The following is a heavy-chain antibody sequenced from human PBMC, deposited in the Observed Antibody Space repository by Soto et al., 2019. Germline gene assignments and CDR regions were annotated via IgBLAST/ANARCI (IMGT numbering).Heavy chain of an antibody. CDR3: TSSSISPSLGLIGPFDY. J-gene: IGHJ4*02. Sequence: QVQLAQSGAEERKPGASVKVSCEATGYTFTAYAMHWVRQAPGQRLEWMGWINPANGNTKYSQKFQGRLTITSDTSATTLYTDLTTLASYDTSIYYFTSSSISPSLGLIGPFDYWCQGNLVTVSS. V-gene: IGHV1-3*05. CDR2: INPANGNT. D-gene: IGHD3-3*02. CDR1: GYTFTAYA.